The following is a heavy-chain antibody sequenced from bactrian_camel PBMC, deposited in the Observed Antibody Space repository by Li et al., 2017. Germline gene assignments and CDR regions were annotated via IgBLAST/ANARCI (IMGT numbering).Heavy chain of an antibody. V-gene: IGHV3S25*01. Sequence: QLVESGGGLVQPGGSLRLSCAASGFTSSGNWQYWFRQAAGKEREGVASIGGDGKTNYADSVKGRFTISRDNAKNTVYVQMSSLKPEDTALYYCSVATTSGTFNYWGQGTQVTVS. J-gene: IGHJ4*01. CDR2: SIGGDGKT. CDR1: GFTSSGNW. D-gene: IGHD5*01. CDR3: SVATTSGTFNY.